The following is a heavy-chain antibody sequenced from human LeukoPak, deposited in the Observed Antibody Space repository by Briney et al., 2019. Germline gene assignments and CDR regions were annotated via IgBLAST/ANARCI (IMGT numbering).Heavy chain of an antibody. V-gene: IGHV3-30*18. CDR2: ISYDGINT. D-gene: IGHD3-10*01. CDR3: ANDDARGFGEPSPYDY. J-gene: IGHJ4*02. CDR1: GFAFRNYG. Sequence: QAGGSLRLSCVASGFAFRNYGMHWVRQAPGKGLEWVAVISYDGINTHYADSVKGRFTFSKDNSKNTLYLQLNTLRPEDTAVYYCANDDARGFGEPSPYDYWGQGTRVIVSS.